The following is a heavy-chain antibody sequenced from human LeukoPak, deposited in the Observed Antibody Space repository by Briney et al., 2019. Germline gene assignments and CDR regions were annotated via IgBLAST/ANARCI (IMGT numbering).Heavy chain of an antibody. D-gene: IGHD2-15*01. CDR2: IKQDESEK. J-gene: IGHJ3*02. CDR3: ARDWGYYALDI. CDR1: GFTFSSYW. V-gene: IGHV3-7*01. Sequence: PGGSLRLSCAASGFTFSSYWMYWVRQAPGKGLEWVASIKQDESEKYYGDSVKGRFAVSRDNAKNSLFLQMNSLRAGDTAVYYCARDWGYYALDIWGQGTMVTVSS.